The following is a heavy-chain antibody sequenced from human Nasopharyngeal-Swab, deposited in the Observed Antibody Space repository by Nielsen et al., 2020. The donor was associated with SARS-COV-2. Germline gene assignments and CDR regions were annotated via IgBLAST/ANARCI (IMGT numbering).Heavy chain of an antibody. V-gene: IGHV3-23*01. Sequence: GESLKISCAASGFTFSSYAMSWVRQAPGKGLEWVSAISGSGDSTYYADSVKGRFTISRDNSKNTLYLQMNSLRAEDTAVYYCAKDAGRGWYYYYGMDVWGQGTTVTVSS. J-gene: IGHJ6*02. CDR2: ISGSGDST. CDR1: GFTFSSYA. CDR3: AKDAGRGWYYYYGMDV. D-gene: IGHD6-13*01.